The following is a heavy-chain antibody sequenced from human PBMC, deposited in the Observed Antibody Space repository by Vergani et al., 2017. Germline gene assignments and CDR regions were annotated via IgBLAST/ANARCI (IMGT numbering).Heavy chain of an antibody. V-gene: IGHV3-33*08. CDR3: ARRKQQLVDYFDY. CDR2: IWYDGSNK. CDR1: GFTFSSYG. D-gene: IGHD6-13*01. J-gene: IGHJ4*02. Sequence: VQLLESGGGLVQPGGSLRLSCAASGFTFSSYGMHWVRQAPGKGLEWVAVIWYDGSNKYYADSVKGRFTISRDNSKNTLYLQMNSLRAEDTAVYYCARRKQQLVDYFDYWGQGTLVTVSS.